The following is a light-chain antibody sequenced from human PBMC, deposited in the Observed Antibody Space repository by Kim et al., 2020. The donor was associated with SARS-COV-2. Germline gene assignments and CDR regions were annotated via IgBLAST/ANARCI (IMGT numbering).Light chain of an antibody. V-gene: IGKV1-39*01. CDR2: DAS. CDR1: LSIGKY. J-gene: IGKJ4*01. CDR3: QQSYSTPLT. Sequence: DVQMTQSPSSLSAFVGDRITITCRASLSIGKYLNWYQQKPAKAPKLLIYDASTLQSGVPSNFSGSGSGTDFTLTISSLQPEDIGNYYCQQSYSTPLTFGGGTKVDIK.